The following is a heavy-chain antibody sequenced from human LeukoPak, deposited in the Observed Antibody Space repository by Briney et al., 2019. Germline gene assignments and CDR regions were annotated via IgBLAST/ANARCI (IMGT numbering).Heavy chain of an antibody. V-gene: IGHV3-53*01. CDR3: ARDDNAFDI. CDR2: IYSGGDT. J-gene: IGHJ3*02. Sequence: PGGSLRLSCAASGFIVSDNYVAWVRQAPGKGLEWVSLIYSGGDTHYAASVRGRFTISRDNSRNTLYLQMDSLRAEDTALYYCARDDNAFDIWGQGTMVTVSS. CDR1: GFIVSDNY.